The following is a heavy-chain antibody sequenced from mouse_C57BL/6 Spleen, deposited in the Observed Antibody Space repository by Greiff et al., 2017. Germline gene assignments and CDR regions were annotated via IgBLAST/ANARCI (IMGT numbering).Heavy chain of an antibody. V-gene: IGHV5-4*01. Sequence: EVQGVESGGGLVKPGGSLKLSCAASGFTFSSYAMSWVRQTPEKRLKWVATISDGGSYTYYPDNVKGRFTISRDNAKNNLYLQMSHLKSEDTAMYYCARRGHYYGSSYDWLAYWGQGTLVTVSA. D-gene: IGHD1-1*01. CDR3: ARRGHYYGSSYDWLAY. CDR2: ISDGGSYT. CDR1: GFTFSSYA. J-gene: IGHJ3*01.